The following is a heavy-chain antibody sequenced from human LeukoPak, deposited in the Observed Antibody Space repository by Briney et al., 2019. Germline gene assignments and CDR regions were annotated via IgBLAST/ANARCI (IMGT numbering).Heavy chain of an antibody. V-gene: IGHV3-23*01. J-gene: IGHJ4*02. Sequence: GGSLRLSCAASGFTFSSNAISWVRQAPGKGLEWVSFISDSGGSTYYADPVKGRFTISRDNSKNTLYLHMNSLSAEDTAIYYCAKDSFSSRWGQGTLVTVSS. CDR3: AKDSFSSR. CDR1: GFTFSSNA. D-gene: IGHD2-2*01. CDR2: ISDSGGST.